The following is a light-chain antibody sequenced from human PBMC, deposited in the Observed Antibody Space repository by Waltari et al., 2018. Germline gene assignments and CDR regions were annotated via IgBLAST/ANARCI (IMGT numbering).Light chain of an antibody. CDR2: DAS. V-gene: IGKV3-20*01. CDR1: QSLSSSY. J-gene: IGKJ2*01. Sequence: IVLTPSPGTLSLSPAERATLSCRASQSLSSSYLAWHQQKPGQAPRLLIYDASSRATGIPDRFSGSGSGTDFTLTISRLEPEDFAVYFCQQYGSSPPVYTFGQGTKLEIK. CDR3: QQYGSSPPVYT.